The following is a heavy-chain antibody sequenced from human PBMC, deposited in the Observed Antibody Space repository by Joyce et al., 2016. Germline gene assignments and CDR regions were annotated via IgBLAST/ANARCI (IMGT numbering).Heavy chain of an antibody. CDR3: ARGGPGLYSSPFDY. D-gene: IGHD6-13*01. CDR1: GFSVSNTF. J-gene: IGHJ4*02. Sequence: EVQLVESGGGLIQPGGSLRLSCVASGFSVSNTFMSWVRQGPGKGLEVVSVVNSGGRTSYAVSVKGRFSISRDKSKNTLFLQMNSLRADDTAIYYCARGGPGLYSSPFDYWGQGTLVTVSS. CDR2: VNSGGRT. V-gene: IGHV3-53*01.